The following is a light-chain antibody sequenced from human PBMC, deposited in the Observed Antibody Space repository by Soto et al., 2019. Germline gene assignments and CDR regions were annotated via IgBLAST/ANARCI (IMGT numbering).Light chain of an antibody. Sequence: EIVLTQSPGTLSLSPGERATLSCRASQSVSSRYSAWYQQKPGQAPRLLIYGASTRATGIPDRFSGSGSETDFTLTISRLEPEDFVVYYCQHYGSSPRTFGQGTRVEIK. CDR3: QHYGSSPRT. CDR1: QSVSSRY. V-gene: IGKV3-20*01. J-gene: IGKJ1*01. CDR2: GAS.